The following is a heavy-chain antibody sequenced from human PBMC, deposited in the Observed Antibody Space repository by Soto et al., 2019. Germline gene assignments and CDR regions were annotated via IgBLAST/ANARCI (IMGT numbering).Heavy chain of an antibody. V-gene: IGHV4-61*01. CDR1: GGSVSSGRYY. J-gene: IGHJ4*02. D-gene: IGHD6-19*01. CDR2: IYYSGST. Sequence: QVQLQESGPGLVKPSETLSLTCTVSGGSVSSGRYYWSWIRQPPGKGLEWIGYIYYSGSTKYNPSLKSRVTISVDTSKNQFSLKLSSMTAAGTAVYYCARSGSGSGWLGGQGTLVTVSS. CDR3: ARSGSGSGWL.